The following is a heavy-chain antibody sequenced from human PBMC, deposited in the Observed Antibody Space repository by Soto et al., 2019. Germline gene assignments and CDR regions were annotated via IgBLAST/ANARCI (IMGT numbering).Heavy chain of an antibody. CDR2: IIPILGNT. V-gene: IGHV1-8*02. J-gene: IGHJ3*02. Sequence: ASVKVSCKASGGTFSSYTISWVRQAPGQVLEWMGRIIPILGNTGYAQKFQGRVTMTRNTSISTAYMELSILRSEDTAVYYCVILRYFDWLSNDAFDIWGQGTMVTVSS. CDR1: GGTFSSYT. D-gene: IGHD3-9*01. CDR3: VILRYFDWLSNDAFDI.